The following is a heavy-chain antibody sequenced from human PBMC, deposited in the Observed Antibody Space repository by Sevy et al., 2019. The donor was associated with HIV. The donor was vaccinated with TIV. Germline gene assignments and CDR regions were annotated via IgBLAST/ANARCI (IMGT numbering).Heavy chain of an antibody. CDR2: IYYSGST. CDR1: GGSISSSSYY. V-gene: IGHV4-39*01. J-gene: IGHJ6*02. CDR3: AGGSTHMGVAVSFYYGMDV. D-gene: IGHD6-19*01. Sequence: SETLSLTCTVSGGSISSSSYYWGWIRQPPGKGLEWIGSIYYSGSTYYNPSLKSRVTISVDTSKNQFSLKLSSVTAADTAVYYCAGGSTHMGVAVSFYYGMDVWGQGTTVTVSS.